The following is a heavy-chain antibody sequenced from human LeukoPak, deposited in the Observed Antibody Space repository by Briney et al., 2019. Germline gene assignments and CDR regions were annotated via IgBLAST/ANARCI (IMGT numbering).Heavy chain of an antibody. V-gene: IGHV3-30*02. Sequence: GGSLRLSCAASGVTFSSYGIHSVREAPGRRVEWVAFIRNAGSNKYSADSVKGRFTISRDNSRNTLHLHINRRMPGDPAVNTFAKPHFDDWGQGTLVTVSS. CDR2: IRNAGSNK. CDR1: GVTFSSYG. CDR3: AKPHFDD. J-gene: IGHJ4*02.